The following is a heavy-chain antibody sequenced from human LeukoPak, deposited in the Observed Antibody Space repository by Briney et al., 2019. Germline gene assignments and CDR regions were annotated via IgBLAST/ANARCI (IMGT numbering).Heavy chain of an antibody. CDR2: INHSGST. CDR1: GGSFSGYY. D-gene: IGHD3-22*01. Sequence: SETLSLTCGVYGGSFSGYYWSWIRQPPGKGLEWIGEINHSGSTNYNPSLKSRVTISVDTSKNQFSLKLSSVTAADTAVYYCARVAMIVVVITTPRYFDLWGRGTLVTVSS. J-gene: IGHJ2*01. CDR3: ARVAMIVVVITTPRYFDL. V-gene: IGHV4-34*01.